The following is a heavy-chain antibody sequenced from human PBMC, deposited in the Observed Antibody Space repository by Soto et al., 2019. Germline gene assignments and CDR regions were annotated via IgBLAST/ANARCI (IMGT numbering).Heavy chain of an antibody. V-gene: IGHV1-69*02. CDR1: GGTFSSYT. Sequence: SVRVSCKASGGTFSSYTISWVRQAPGQGLEWMGRIIPILGIANYAQKFQGKVTITADKSTSTAYMELSSLRSEDTAVYYCARGSAPTINGTTKLHYWGQGTLVTVFS. CDR2: IIPILGIA. D-gene: IGHD1-20*01. CDR3: ARGSAPTINGTTKLHY. J-gene: IGHJ4*02.